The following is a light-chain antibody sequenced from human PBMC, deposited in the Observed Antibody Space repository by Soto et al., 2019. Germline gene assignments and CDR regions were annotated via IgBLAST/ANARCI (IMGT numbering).Light chain of an antibody. CDR3: LQDYNYPRT. CDR1: QGIRSD. V-gene: IGKV1-6*01. Sequence: AIQMTQSPSSLSASVGDRVTITCRASQGIRSDLGWYQQKPGKAPKLLIYGASILQSGVPSRFSGSVSGRDFVLTISNLQPEDFATYYCLQDYNYPRTFGQGTKVEIK. CDR2: GAS. J-gene: IGKJ1*01.